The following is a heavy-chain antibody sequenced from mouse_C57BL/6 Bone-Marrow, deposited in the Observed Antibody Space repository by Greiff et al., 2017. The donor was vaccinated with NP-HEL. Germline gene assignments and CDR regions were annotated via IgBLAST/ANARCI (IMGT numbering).Heavy chain of an antibody. J-gene: IGHJ2*01. V-gene: IGHV1-20*01. D-gene: IGHD1-1*01. CDR2: INPYNGDT. CDR1: GYSFTGYF. Sequence: EVQLVESGPELVKPGDSVKISCKASGYSFTGYFMNWVMQSHGKSLEWIGRINPYNGDTFYNQKFKGKATLTVDKSSSTAHMELRSLTSEDSAVYYCARWGSSYGYWGQGTTLTVSS. CDR3: ARWGSSYGY.